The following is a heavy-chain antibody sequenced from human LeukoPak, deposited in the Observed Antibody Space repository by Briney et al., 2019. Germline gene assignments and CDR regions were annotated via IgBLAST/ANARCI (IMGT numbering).Heavy chain of an antibody. CDR1: GFSLSTSGVS. D-gene: IGHD6-19*01. Sequence: SGPTLVKPTQTLTLTCTFSGFSLSTSGVSVGWIRQPPGKALEWLALLYWDDDKRYSPSLKSRLTITKDTSKNQVVLTMTNMDPVDTATYYCAHSFSSGWSPYFDYWGQGTLVTVSS. J-gene: IGHJ4*02. CDR3: AHSFSSGWSPYFDY. CDR2: LYWDDDK. V-gene: IGHV2-5*02.